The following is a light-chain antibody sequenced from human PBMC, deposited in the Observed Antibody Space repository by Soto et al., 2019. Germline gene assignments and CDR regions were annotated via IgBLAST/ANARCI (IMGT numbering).Light chain of an antibody. CDR2: DVS. CDR1: QNIERW. V-gene: IGKV1-5*01. Sequence: DIQMTQSPSTLSASVGDRVTMTFRASQNIERWLAWYQQKPGKAPKLLLYDVSSLESGVPSRFSGSGSGTEFILTINGLQPDDFATYFCQQFKSGTWTFGQGTKVDIK. CDR3: QQFKSGTWT. J-gene: IGKJ1*01.